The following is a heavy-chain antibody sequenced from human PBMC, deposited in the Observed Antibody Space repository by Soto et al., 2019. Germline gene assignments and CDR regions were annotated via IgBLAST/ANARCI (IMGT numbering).Heavy chain of an antibody. D-gene: IGHD3-10*01. V-gene: IGHV3-72*01. J-gene: IGHJ4*02. Sequence: EVQLVESGGGLVQPGGSLSLSRAASGFTFSAHYMDWVRQAPGKGLEWVGRSKNKADSYTTEYAASVKGRFTISRDGSKNSLFLQMNSLKTEDTAVYYCTVWGSGNDFGAAWGQGILVTVSS. CDR3: TVWGSGNDFGAA. CDR1: GFTFSAHY. CDR2: SKNKADSYTT.